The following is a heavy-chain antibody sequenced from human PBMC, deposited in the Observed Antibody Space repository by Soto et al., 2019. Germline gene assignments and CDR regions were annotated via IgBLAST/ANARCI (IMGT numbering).Heavy chain of an antibody. D-gene: IGHD2-21*02. CDR3: ARGGHIAVVTASFDY. J-gene: IGHJ4*02. V-gene: IGHV1-46*02. Sequence: QVQLVQSGAEVKKPGASVKVSCKPSGYTFNTYYLHWVRQAPGQALEWMGVIHPSGGGTTYAQKFLGRVPVTRDPSTSTVFMELSSLRSDDTAVYYCARGGHIAVVTASFDYWGQGTLVTVSS. CDR1: GYTFNTYY. CDR2: IHPSGGGT.